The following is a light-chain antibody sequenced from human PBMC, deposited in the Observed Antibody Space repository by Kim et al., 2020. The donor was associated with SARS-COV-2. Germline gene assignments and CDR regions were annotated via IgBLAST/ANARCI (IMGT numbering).Light chain of an antibody. CDR3: QHFGNSIFT. J-gene: IGKJ3*01. V-gene: IGKV3-20*01. CDR1: QSVSRSY. CDR2: SVS. Sequence: SPGERATLACRASQSVSRSYLAWYQQRPGQAPRLLIYSVSTRAPGVPDRFSASGSGTDFSLTITRLEPEDSAVYYCQHFGNSIFTFGPGTKVDIK.